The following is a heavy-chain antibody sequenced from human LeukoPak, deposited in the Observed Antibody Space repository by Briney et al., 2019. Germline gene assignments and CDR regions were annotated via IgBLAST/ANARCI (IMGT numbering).Heavy chain of an antibody. CDR3: AKIRDTVVVVAATPLNDY. CDR1: GFTFSSYA. Sequence: GGSLRLSCAASGFTFSSYALSWVRKPQGKGLEWVSAISVSGGSTYYADSVKGRFTISRDNSKNTLYLQMNSLRAEDTAVYYCAKIRDTVVVVAATPLNDYWGQGTLVTVSS. V-gene: IGHV3-23*01. J-gene: IGHJ4*02. D-gene: IGHD2-15*01. CDR2: ISVSGGST.